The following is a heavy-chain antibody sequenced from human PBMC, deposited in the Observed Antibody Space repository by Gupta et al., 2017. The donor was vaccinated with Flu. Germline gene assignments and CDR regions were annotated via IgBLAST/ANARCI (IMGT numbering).Heavy chain of an antibody. J-gene: IGHJ4*02. CDR1: GGSISSHY. V-gene: IGHV4-59*11. D-gene: IGHD5-12*01. Sequence: VPLQESGPGLVEPSETLSLTCSVSGGSISSHYWTWLRQSPGRGLEWIGDIFRNNPSLESRVTSSVDASKSQFYLKLGSVTAADTAVDYGASGGPSRYGYNGDFDCWGQGTRVTVSS. CDR2: IFRN. CDR3: ASGGPSRYGYNGDFDC.